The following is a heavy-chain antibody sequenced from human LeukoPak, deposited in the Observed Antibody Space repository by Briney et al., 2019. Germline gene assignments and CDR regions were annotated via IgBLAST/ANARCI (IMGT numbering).Heavy chain of an antibody. D-gene: IGHD3-3*01. J-gene: IGHJ1*01. CDR3: AKDPRSYYDFWSGSQYFQH. CDR1: GSTFSSYG. CDR2: IRYDGNNK. Sequence: PGESLRLSCAASGSTFSSYGMHWVRQAPGKGLEWVAFIRYDGNNKYYADSVKGRFTISRDNSKNTLYLQMNSLRAEDTAVYYCAKDPRSYYDFWSGSQYFQHWGQGTLVTVSS. V-gene: IGHV3-30*02.